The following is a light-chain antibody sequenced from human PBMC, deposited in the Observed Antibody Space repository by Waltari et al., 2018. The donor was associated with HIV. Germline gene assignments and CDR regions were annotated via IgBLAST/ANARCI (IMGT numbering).Light chain of an antibody. CDR3: RPYAARRNAGV. V-gene: IGLV1-40*01. J-gene: IGLJ3*02. Sequence: QSVLTQPPSVSGAPGQRVTISCTGRNSNLGSGYDVHWYQQLPGTAPKVLISGNTHRPSGVPDRFSGSKSGTSASRTTTGLQAEEEADYSCRPYAARRNAGVFGGGTKLTVL. CDR2: GNT. CDR1: NSNLGSGYD.